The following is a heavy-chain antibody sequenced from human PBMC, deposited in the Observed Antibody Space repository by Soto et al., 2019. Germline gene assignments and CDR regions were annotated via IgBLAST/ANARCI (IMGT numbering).Heavy chain of an antibody. D-gene: IGHD3-9*01. Sequence: GASVKVSCKASGYTFTSCYMRWVRQAPGQGLEWMGIINPSGGSTSYAQKLQGRVTMTTDTSTSTAYMELRSLRSDDTAVYYCARDKQRLRYFDWPDYWGQGTLVTVSS. V-gene: IGHV1-46*01. CDR2: INPSGGST. CDR1: GYTFTSCY. J-gene: IGHJ4*02. CDR3: ARDKQRLRYFDWPDY.